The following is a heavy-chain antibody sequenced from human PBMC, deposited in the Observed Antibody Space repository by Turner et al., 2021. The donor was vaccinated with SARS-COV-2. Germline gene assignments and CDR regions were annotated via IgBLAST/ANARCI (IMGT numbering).Heavy chain of an antibody. J-gene: IGHJ5*02. CDR2: FDPEDGET. Sequence: QVQLVQSGAEVKKPGASVKVSCKISGYTLTELSMYWVRQAPGKGLEWMGGFDPEDGETIYAQNFQGIVTMTEDTSTDTAYMELSSLRSEDTAVYFCATGYQLRVNWFDPWGQGTLVTVSS. D-gene: IGHD2-2*01. CDR3: ATGYQLRVNWFDP. CDR1: GYTLTELS. V-gene: IGHV1-24*01.